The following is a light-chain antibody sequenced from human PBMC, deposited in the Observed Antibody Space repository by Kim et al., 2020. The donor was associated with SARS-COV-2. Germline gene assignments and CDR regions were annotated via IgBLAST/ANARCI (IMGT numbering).Light chain of an antibody. V-gene: IGLV3-19*01. CDR3: NSRDNNDNVL. Sequence: SSELTQDPAVSVALGQTVRITCQGDSLRTSYTTWFQQKPGQAPIVVFYGTNNRPSGIPDRFSGSSSGNTASLTITATQAGDEADYYCNSRDNNDNVLFGG. CDR1: SLRTSY. CDR2: GTN. J-gene: IGLJ2*01.